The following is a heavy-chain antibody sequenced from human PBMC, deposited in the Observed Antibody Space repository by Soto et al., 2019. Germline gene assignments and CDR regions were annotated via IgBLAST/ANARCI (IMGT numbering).Heavy chain of an antibody. Sequence: SVKVSCKASGGTFSSYAISWVRQAPGQGLEWMGGIIPIFGTANYAQKFQGRVTITADESTSTAYMELSSLRSEDTAVYYCARDPYDDSSGYPLSQHWGQGTLVTVPS. CDR2: IIPIFGTA. J-gene: IGHJ1*01. CDR1: GGTFSSYA. V-gene: IGHV1-69*13. CDR3: ARDPYDDSSGYPLSQH. D-gene: IGHD3-22*01.